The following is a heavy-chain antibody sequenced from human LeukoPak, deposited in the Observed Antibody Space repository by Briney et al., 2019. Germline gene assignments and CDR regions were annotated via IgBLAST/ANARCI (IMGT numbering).Heavy chain of an antibody. CDR2: INAGNGNT. CDR1: GYTFTSYA. D-gene: IGHD3-9*01. J-gene: IGHJ5*02. V-gene: IGHV1-3*01. CDR3: ARTYHDILTGSPSYNWFDP. Sequence: ASVKVSCKASGYTFTSYAMHWVRQAPGQRLEWMGWINAGNGNTKYSQKFQGRVTITRDTSASTAYMELSSLRSEDTAVYYCARTYHDILTGSPSYNWFDPWGQGTLVTVST.